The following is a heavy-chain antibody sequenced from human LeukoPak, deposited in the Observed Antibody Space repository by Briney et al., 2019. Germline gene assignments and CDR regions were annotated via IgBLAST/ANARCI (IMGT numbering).Heavy chain of an antibody. Sequence: GASVKVSFKASGYTFTSYDINWVRQATGQGLEWMGWMNPNSGNTGYAQKFQGRVTMTRNTSISTAYMELSSLRSEDTAVYYCARCTIFGVVYYYYYGMDVWGQGTTVTVSS. D-gene: IGHD3-3*01. V-gene: IGHV1-8*01. CDR2: MNPNSGNT. J-gene: IGHJ6*02. CDR3: ARCTIFGVVYYYYYGMDV. CDR1: GYTFTSYD.